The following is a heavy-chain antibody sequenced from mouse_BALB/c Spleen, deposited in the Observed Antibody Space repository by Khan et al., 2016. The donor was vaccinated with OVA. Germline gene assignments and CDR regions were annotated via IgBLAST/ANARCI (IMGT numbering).Heavy chain of an antibody. CDR3: ARLDYYKDSEGFAY. V-gene: IGHV5-6*01. D-gene: IGHD1-1*01. CDR1: GFTFSTYG. J-gene: IGHJ3*01. Sequence: EVELVESGGDLVKPGGSLKLSCAASGFTFSTYGMSWVRQTPDKRLEWVATVSTGGGYTYYQDSVKGRFTIARDNARNTLYLQMGSLKSEDTDMCYCARLDYYKDSEGFAYWGQGTLVTVSA. CDR2: VSTGGGYT.